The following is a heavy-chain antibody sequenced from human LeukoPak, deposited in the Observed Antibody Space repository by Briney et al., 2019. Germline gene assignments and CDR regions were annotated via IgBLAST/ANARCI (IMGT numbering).Heavy chain of an antibody. D-gene: IGHD3-16*01. Sequence: SVKVSCTASGGTFSSYAISWVRQAPGQGLEWMGRIIPILGIANYAQKFQGRVTITADKSTSTAYMELSSLRSEDTAVYYCARNGGGAYYFDYWGQGTLVTVSS. CDR3: ARNGGGAYYFDY. CDR2: IIPILGIA. CDR1: GGTFSSYA. J-gene: IGHJ4*02. V-gene: IGHV1-69*04.